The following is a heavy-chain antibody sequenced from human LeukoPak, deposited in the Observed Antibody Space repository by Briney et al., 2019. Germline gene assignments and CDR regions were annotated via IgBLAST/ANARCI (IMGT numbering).Heavy chain of an antibody. V-gene: IGHV4-59*01. Sequence: SETLSLTCTVSGGSISSYYWSWIRQPPGKGLEWIGYIYYSGSTNYNPSLKSRVTISVDTSRNQFSLKLSSVTAADTAVYYCASGSYSFYYFDYWGQGTLVTVSS. CDR1: GGSISSYY. D-gene: IGHD1-26*01. J-gene: IGHJ4*02. CDR2: IYYSGST. CDR3: ASGSYSFYYFDY.